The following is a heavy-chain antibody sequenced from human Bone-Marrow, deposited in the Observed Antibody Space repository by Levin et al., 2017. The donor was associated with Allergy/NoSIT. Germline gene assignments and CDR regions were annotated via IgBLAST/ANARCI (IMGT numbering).Heavy chain of an antibody. CDR2: GHYSGRN. J-gene: IGHJ4*02. V-gene: IGHV4-59*01. Sequence: SQTLSLTCSVSGDSITNVYWSWIRQAPGKGLQWIGFGHYSGRNNYNPSLKSRVSISADMSKNQLSLKLTSVTAADTAVYFCARYLCPGGVCYALDYWGQGILVAVSS. D-gene: IGHD2-8*02. CDR1: GDSITNVY. CDR3: ARYLCPGGVCYALDY.